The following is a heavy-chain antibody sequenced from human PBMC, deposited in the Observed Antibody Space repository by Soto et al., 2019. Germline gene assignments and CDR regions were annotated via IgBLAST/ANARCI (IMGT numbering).Heavy chain of an antibody. Sequence: SVKVSCKASGGTFSSYAISWVGQAPGQGLEWMGGIIPIFGTANYAQKFQGRGTITADESTSTAYMELSSLRSEDTAVYYCARDSPEGGFDYWGQGTLVTVSS. D-gene: IGHD3-16*01. CDR1: GGTFSSYA. CDR3: ARDSPEGGFDY. CDR2: IIPIFGTA. J-gene: IGHJ4*02. V-gene: IGHV1-69*13.